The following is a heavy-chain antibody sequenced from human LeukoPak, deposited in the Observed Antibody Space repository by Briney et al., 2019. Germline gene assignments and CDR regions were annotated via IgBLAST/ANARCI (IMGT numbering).Heavy chain of an antibody. J-gene: IGHJ4*02. CDR3: AKDILRYFDWLGLDY. CDR1: GFTFDDYA. Sequence: GRSLRLSCAASGFTFDDYAMHWVRQAPGKGLEWVPGISWNSGSIGYADSVKGRFTISRDNAKNSLYLQMNSLRAEDTALYYCAKDILRYFDWLGLDYWGQGTLVTVSS. V-gene: IGHV3-9*01. D-gene: IGHD3-9*01. CDR2: ISWNSGSI.